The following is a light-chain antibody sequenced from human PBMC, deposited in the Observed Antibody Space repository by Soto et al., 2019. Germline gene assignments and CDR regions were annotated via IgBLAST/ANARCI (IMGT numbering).Light chain of an antibody. CDR1: SGHSNYA. Sequence: QAVLTQSPSASASLGASVKLTCTLSSGHSNYAIAWHQQQPDKGPRYLMKLSSDGSHSKGDGIPDRFSGSSSGAERHLTISSLQSEDEADYYCQTWGTAIHDVVFGGGTKLTVL. V-gene: IGLV4-69*01. CDR2: LSSDGSH. J-gene: IGLJ2*01. CDR3: QTWGTAIHDVV.